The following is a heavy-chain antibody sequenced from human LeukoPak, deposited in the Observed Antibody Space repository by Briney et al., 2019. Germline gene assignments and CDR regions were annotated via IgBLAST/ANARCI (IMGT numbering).Heavy chain of an antibody. J-gene: IGHJ5*02. CDR3: ASLTPVSPPNWFDP. D-gene: IGHD1-14*01. CDR2: ISFHGTDS. V-gene: IGHV3-30*04. Sequence: GGSLRLSCAASGFTFISYAIHWVRQAPGKGLEWVAVISFHGTDSFYADSVKGRFTISRDNAKNSLYLQMNSLRAEDTAVYYCASLTPVSPPNWFDPWGQGTLVTVSS. CDR1: GFTFISYA.